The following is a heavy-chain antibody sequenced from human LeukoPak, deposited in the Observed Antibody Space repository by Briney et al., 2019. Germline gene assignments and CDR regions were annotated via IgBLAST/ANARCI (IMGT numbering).Heavy chain of an antibody. CDR2: MYYSGST. CDR3: ARHPGWEPRNFDY. D-gene: IGHD1-14*01. CDR1: GVSISSYY. J-gene: IGHJ4*02. V-gene: IGHV4-59*08. Sequence: SETLSLTCTVSGVSISSYYWSWIRQPPGKGLEWIGYMYYSGSTNYNPSLKSRVTISVDTSKNQFSLKLSSVTAADTAVYYCARHPGWEPRNFDYWGQGTLVTVSS.